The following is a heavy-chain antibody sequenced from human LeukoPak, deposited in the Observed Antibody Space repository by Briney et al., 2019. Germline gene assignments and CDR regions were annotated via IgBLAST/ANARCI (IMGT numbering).Heavy chain of an antibody. CDR1: GFTFRSYD. CDR3: ARDPSGTHSGYDWGFDY. V-gene: IGHV3-21*01. D-gene: IGHD5-12*01. Sequence: GGSLRLSCAASGFTFRSYDMHWVRHAPGKGLGLVSTMSGSATYIYYADSVKGRFTISRDNAKNSVYLQMNRLRAEDTAVYYCARDPSGTHSGYDWGFDYWGQGILVIVSS. J-gene: IGHJ4*02. CDR2: MSGSATYI.